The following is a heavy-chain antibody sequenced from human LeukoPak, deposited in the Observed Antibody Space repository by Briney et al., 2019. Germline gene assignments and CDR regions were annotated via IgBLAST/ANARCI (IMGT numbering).Heavy chain of an antibody. J-gene: IGHJ5*02. CDR1: GGSFSGYY. V-gene: IGHV4-34*01. Sequence: SETLSLTCAVYGGSFSGYYWSWIRQPPGKGLEWIGEINHSGSTNYNPSLKSRVTISVDTSKNQFSLKLSSVTAADTAVYYCARGPFQSGWFDPWGQGTLVTVSS. CDR2: INHSGST. D-gene: IGHD3-10*01. CDR3: ARGPFQSGWFDP.